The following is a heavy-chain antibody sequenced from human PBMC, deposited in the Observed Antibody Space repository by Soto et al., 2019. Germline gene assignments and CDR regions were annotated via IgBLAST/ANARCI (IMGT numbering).Heavy chain of an antibody. CDR3: AGYGSGSEWGPQPWFDP. J-gene: IGHJ5*02. Sequence: TSETLSLTCTVSGGSISSGGYYWSWIRQHPGKGLEWIGDIYYSGSTYYNPSLKSRVKKSVDKSKKQFSMKLSSLTAADTAVYYCAGYGSGSEWGPQPWFDPWGQGTLVTVSS. V-gene: IGHV4-31*03. CDR2: IYYSGST. CDR1: GGSISSGGYY. D-gene: IGHD3-10*01.